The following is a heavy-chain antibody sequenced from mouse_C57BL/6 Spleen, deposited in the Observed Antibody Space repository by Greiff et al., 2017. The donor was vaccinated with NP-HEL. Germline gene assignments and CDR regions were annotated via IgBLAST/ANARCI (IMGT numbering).Heavy chain of an antibody. Sequence: QVQLKQPGAELVMPGASVKLSCKASGYTFTSYWMHWVQQRPGQGLEWIGEIDPSDSYTNYIQKFKGKSTLTVDKSSSTAYMQLSSLTSEDSAVYYCARLEVYFDDWGQGTTLTVSS. J-gene: IGHJ2*01. CDR3: ARLEVYFDD. V-gene: IGHV1-69*01. CDR1: GYTFTSYW. CDR2: IDPSDSYT.